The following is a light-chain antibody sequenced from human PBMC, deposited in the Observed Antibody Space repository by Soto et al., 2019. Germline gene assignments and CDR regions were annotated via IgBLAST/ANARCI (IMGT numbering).Light chain of an antibody. V-gene: IGLV2-23*01. Sequence: SALTQPASVSGSPGQSVTITCTGTSSDVGSFDTVSWYQQYPGKAPTVLIYEDSRRPSGASTRFSGSKSGNTASLTISGLQAEDEADYHCCSYAGSRTLIFGGGTKVTVL. CDR2: EDS. J-gene: IGLJ2*01. CDR1: SSDVGSFDT. CDR3: CSYAGSRTLI.